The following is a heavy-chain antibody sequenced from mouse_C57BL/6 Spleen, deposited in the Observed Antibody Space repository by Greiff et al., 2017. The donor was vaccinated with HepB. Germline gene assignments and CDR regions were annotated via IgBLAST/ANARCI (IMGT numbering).Heavy chain of an antibody. CDR1: GFTFSSYA. CDR2: ISSGGDYI. Sequence: EVQVVESGEGLVKPGGSLKLSCAASGFTFSSYAMSWVRQTPEKRLEWVAYISSGGDYIYYADTVKGRFTISRDNARNTLYLQMSSLKSEDTAMYYCTRDYSKGYYFDYWGQGTTLTVSS. V-gene: IGHV5-9-1*02. CDR3: TRDYSKGYYFDY. J-gene: IGHJ2*01. D-gene: IGHD2-5*01.